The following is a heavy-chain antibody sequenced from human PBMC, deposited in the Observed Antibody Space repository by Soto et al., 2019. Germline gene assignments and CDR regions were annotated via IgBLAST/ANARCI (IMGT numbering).Heavy chain of an antibody. CDR2: ISYDGSNK. Sequence: QVQLVESGGGVVQPGRSLRLSCAASGFTFSSYAMHWVRQAPGKGLEWVAVISYDGSNKYYADSVKGRFTISRDNSKNPLYQQMNSLRAEDTAVYYCARDFGILGYFDLWGRGTLVTFSS. CDR3: ARDFGILGYFDL. D-gene: IGHD2-15*01. CDR1: GFTFSSYA. J-gene: IGHJ2*01. V-gene: IGHV3-30-3*01.